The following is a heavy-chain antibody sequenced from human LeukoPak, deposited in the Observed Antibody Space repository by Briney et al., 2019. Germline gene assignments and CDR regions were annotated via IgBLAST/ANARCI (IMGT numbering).Heavy chain of an antibody. J-gene: IGHJ3*02. CDR1: GASISSWY. D-gene: IGHD3-9*01. CDR3: VRDRNFDFDVLAGYDKRGSFDI. CDR2: IYGSGNT. V-gene: IGHV4-59*12. Sequence: PSETLSLTCTVSGASISSWYWSWIRQPPGKGLEWIGYIYGSGNTNYNPSLKSRVTMSIDTSKNEFSLKVTSVTAADTAVYFCVRDRNFDFDVLAGYDKRGSFDIWGQGTVVTVSS.